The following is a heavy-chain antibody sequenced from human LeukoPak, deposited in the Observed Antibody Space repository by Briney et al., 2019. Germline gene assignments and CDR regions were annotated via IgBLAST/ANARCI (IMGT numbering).Heavy chain of an antibody. CDR1: GESFSGYY. J-gene: IGHJ4*02. D-gene: IGHD4-11*01. V-gene: IGHV4-34*01. CDR3: ARAVTTWKMVDY. CDR2: INHSGST. Sequence: SESLSLTCAVYGESFSGYYWSWMRQPPGKGLEWIGEINHSGSTNYNPSLKSRVTISVDTSKDQFSLKLSSVTAADTAVYYCARAVTTWKMVDYWGQGTLVTVSS.